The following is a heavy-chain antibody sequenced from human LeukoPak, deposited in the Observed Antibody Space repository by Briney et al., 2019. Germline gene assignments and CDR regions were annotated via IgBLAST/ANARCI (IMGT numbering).Heavy chain of an antibody. CDR2: IYYSGST. D-gene: IGHD6-6*01. Sequence: SETLPLTCAVYGGSFSGYYWSWIRQPPGKGLEWIGYIYYSGSTNYNPSLKSRVTISVDTSKNQFSLKLSSVTAADTAVYYCARVRSFWFDPWGQGTLVTVSS. J-gene: IGHJ5*02. CDR1: GGSFSGYY. CDR3: ARVRSFWFDP. V-gene: IGHV4-59*01.